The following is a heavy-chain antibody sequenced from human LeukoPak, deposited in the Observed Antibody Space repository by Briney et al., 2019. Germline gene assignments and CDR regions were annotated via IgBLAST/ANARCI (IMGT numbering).Heavy chain of an antibody. CDR3: VQPWTRPPCNWLNP. D-gene: IGHD3/OR15-3a*01. Sequence: PSETLSLTCSVSGGSIDSRFYFWVWIPQFPGKGLEWIGNIHYNESTYYNPSLQNRVTMSVDTTNNRFSLSLTSVTAADTAIYYWVQPWTRPPCNWLNPWGQGTLVTVSS. CDR1: GGSIDSRFYF. CDR2: IHYNEST. J-gene: IGHJ5*02. V-gene: IGHV4-39*02.